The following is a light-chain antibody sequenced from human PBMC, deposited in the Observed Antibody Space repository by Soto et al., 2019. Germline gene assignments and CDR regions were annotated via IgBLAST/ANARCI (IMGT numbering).Light chain of an antibody. J-gene: IGLJ1*01. CDR1: SSDVGGYNY. V-gene: IGLV2-8*01. CDR2: EVN. Sequence: QSVLTQPPSASGSPGQSVAISCTGTSSDVGGYNYVSWYQQHPGKAPKLMIYEVNKRPSGVPDRFSGSKSGNTASLTVSGLQAEDEADYYSGSYAGSGNVFGTGTNVTVL. CDR3: GSYAGSGNV.